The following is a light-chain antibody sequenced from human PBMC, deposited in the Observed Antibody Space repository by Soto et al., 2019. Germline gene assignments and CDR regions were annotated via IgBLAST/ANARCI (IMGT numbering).Light chain of an antibody. CDR1: QNITSN. Sequence: EIVMAQSPATLSVSPGERATLSCRASQNITSNLAWYQQTPGQAPRLLIYGASSRDAGIPDRFSGSGSGTDFTLTISRLEPEDFAVYYCQQYGSSRTFGQGTKVEV. V-gene: IGKV3-20*01. J-gene: IGKJ1*01. CDR3: QQYGSSRT. CDR2: GAS.